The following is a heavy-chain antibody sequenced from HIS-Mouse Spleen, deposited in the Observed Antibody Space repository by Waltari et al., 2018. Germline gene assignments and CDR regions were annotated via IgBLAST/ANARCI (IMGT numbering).Heavy chain of an antibody. D-gene: IGHD6-13*01. J-gene: IGHJ2*01. Sequence: QLQLQESGPGLVKPSETLSLTCTVSGGSISSSSYYWGWIRQPPGKGLEGCGSIYYGGSTNYNPSLKSRVTISVDTSKNQFSLKLSSVTAADTAVYYCAREIPYSSSWYDWYFDLWGRGTLVTVSS. CDR3: AREIPYSSSWYDWYFDL. V-gene: IGHV4-39*07. CDR2: IYYGGST. CDR1: GGSISSSSYY.